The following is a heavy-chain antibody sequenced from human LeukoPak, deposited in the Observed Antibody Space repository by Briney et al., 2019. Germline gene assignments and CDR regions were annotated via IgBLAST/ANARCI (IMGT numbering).Heavy chain of an antibody. Sequence: SGTLSLTCTVSGGSISSYYWSWIRQPPGKGLEWIGYIYYSGSTNYNPSLKSRVTISVDTSKNQFSLKLSSVTAADTAVYYCARGSGRTYYYDRNSLVFDYWGQGTLVTVSS. CDR3: ARGSGRTYYYDRNSLVFDY. CDR1: GGSISSYY. CDR2: IYYSGST. D-gene: IGHD3-22*01. V-gene: IGHV4-59*01. J-gene: IGHJ4*02.